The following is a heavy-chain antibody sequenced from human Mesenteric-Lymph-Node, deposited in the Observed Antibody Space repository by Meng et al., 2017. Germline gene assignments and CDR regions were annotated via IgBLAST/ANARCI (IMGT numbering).Heavy chain of an antibody. J-gene: IGHJ4*02. CDR3: ARDPAAFDF. V-gene: IGHV6-1*01. CDR2: TYYKSKWYN. CDR1: GDSVSTNSAA. Sequence: QVQLQHPGPGLVKPSQTLSLPCATSGDSVSTNSAAWNWIRQSPSGGLEWLGRTYYKSKWYNDYAESVKSRITINPDTSKNQFSLQLNSVTPEDTAVYYCARDPAAFDFWGQGSLVTVSS. D-gene: IGHD6-25*01.